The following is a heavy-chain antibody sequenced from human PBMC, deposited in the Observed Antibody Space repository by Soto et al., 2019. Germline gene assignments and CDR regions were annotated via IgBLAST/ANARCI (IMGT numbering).Heavy chain of an antibody. V-gene: IGHV3-73*01. J-gene: IGHJ6*02. Sequence: GGSLRLSCAASGFIFSGSAMHWVRQASGKGLEWVGRIRNKANSYATAYAASVKGRFTISRDDSKNTAYLQMNSLKTEDTAVYYCTGGFLYGMDVWGQGTTVTVSS. CDR1: GFIFSGSA. CDR3: TGGFLYGMDV. D-gene: IGHD2-21*01. CDR2: IRNKANSYAT.